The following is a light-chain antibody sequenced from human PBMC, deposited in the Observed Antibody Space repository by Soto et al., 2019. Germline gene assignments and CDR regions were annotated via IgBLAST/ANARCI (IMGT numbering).Light chain of an antibody. V-gene: IGKV3-20*01. CDR3: LQYNNWVPT. CDR2: GAS. J-gene: IGKJ1*01. Sequence: EIVLTQSPGTLSLSPGERATLSCRASQSVSSSYLAWYQQKPGQAPRLLIYGASSRATGIPDRFSGSGSGTDFTLTITSLQSDDFAIYYCLQYNNWVPTFGLGTKVDIK. CDR1: QSVSSSY.